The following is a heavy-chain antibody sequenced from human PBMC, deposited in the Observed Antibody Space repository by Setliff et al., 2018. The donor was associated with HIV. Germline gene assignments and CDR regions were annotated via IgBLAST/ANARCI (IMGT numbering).Heavy chain of an antibody. Sequence: VASVTVSCKALGFLVTGYNVHWVRQAPGHGPEWLGRINPNNGGTNYAQKFQGRVTMSLDTSTSTVYLELKALTSDDPAVYYCVRPRVFDSFDVWGPGTRGTVS. J-gene: IGHJ3*01. V-gene: IGHV1-2*06. CDR2: INPNNGGT. CDR3: VRPRVFDSFDV. CDR1: GFLVTGYN.